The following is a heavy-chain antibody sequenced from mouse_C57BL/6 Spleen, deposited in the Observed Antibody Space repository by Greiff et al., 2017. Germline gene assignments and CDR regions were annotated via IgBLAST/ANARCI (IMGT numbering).Heavy chain of an antibody. D-gene: IGHD2-4*01. CDR2: IDPENGDT. Sequence: EVQLQQSGAELVRPGASVKLSCTASGFNIKDDYMHWVKQRPEQGLEWIGWIDPENGDTEYASKFQGKATITADTSSNTAYLQLSSLTSEDTAVYYCTTYDDGGAWFAYWGQGTLVTVSA. CDR1: GFNIKDDY. J-gene: IGHJ3*01. CDR3: TTYDDGGAWFAY. V-gene: IGHV14-4*01.